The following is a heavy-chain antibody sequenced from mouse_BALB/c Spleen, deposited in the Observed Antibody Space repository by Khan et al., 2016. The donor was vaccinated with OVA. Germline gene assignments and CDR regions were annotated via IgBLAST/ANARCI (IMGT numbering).Heavy chain of an antibody. CDR2: ILPGSGNT. J-gene: IGHJ3*01. Sequence: QVQLKQSGAELMKPGASVKISCKATGYTFSSYWIEWVKQRPGHGLEWIGDILPGSGNTNYNEKFRGKATFTADTSSNTAYMQLSSLTSEDSAVYYCARGGYGEFAYWGQWTLVTVSA. CDR3: ARGGYGEFAY. CDR1: GYTFSSYW. V-gene: IGHV1-9*01. D-gene: IGHD2-2*01.